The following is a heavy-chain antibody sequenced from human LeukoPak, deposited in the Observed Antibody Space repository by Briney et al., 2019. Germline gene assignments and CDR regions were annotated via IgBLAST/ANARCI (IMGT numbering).Heavy chain of an antibody. J-gene: IGHJ6*02. Sequence: GGSLRLSCAASGFTFSSYAMSWVRQAPGKGLEWVGFIRSKAYGGTTEYAASVKGRFTISRDDSKSIAYLQMNSLKTEDTAVYYCTREAYSSSQSYYYYGMDVWGQGTTVTVSS. CDR3: TREAYSSSQSYYYYGMDV. CDR2: IRSKAYGGTT. CDR1: GFTFSSYA. D-gene: IGHD6-13*01. V-gene: IGHV3-49*04.